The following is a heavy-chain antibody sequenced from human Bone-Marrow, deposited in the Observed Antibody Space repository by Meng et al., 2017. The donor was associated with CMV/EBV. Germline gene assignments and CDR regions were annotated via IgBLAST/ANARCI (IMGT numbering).Heavy chain of an antibody. J-gene: IGHJ4*02. CDR1: GFTFNNYA. V-gene: IGHV3-30*04. D-gene: IGHD1-26*01. CDR2: ITYDGR. Sequence: GESLKISCAASGFTFNNYAIHWVSQAPGKGLEWVAFITYDGRADSVKGRFTISRDNSKNTLYLQMNSLRAEDTAVYYCAKDNRVGANSYYFDYWGQGTLVTVSS. CDR3: AKDNRVGANSYYFDY.